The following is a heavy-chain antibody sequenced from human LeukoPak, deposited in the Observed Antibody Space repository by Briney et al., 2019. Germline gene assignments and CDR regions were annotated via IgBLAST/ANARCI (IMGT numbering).Heavy chain of an antibody. D-gene: IGHD3-3*01. CDR1: GYTFNKYA. V-gene: IGHV7-4-1*02. CDR2: IDTHTGNP. J-gene: IGHJ3*01. Sequence: GAPVKVSCKASGYTFNKYAMNWVRQAPGQGLEWMGWIDTHTGNPTYAQGFTGQFVFSWDSSVSTAYLQISSLKADDTAVYYCARDGVGQDAFDFWGQGTMVTVSS. CDR3: ARDGVGQDAFDF.